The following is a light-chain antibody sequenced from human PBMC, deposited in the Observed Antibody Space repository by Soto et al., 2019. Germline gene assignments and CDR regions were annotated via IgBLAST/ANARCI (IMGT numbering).Light chain of an antibody. CDR1: QGISKY. Sequence: DIQKTQTPSAMSASVGDRFAITFQASQGISKYLKWYQQKPGKAPKPLIYDASNLETGVLSRSSGSVCGTDVTFAISILQPDDIATYYCKQYDNLPTFGQGTRLEIK. J-gene: IGKJ5*01. CDR3: KQYDNLPT. V-gene: IGKV1-33*01. CDR2: DAS.